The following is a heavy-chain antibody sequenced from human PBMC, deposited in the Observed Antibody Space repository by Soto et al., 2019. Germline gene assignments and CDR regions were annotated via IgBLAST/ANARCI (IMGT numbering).Heavy chain of an antibody. D-gene: IGHD5-18*01. Sequence: QVQLVESGGGVVQPGRSLRLSCAASGFTFSSYGMHWVRQAPGKGLEWVAVISYDGSNKYYADSVKGRFTISRDNSKNTLYLPMNSLSAEDTAVYYCAKVSADTATSADYWGQGTLVTVSS. J-gene: IGHJ4*02. V-gene: IGHV3-30*18. CDR2: ISYDGSNK. CDR3: AKVSADTATSADY. CDR1: GFTFSSYG.